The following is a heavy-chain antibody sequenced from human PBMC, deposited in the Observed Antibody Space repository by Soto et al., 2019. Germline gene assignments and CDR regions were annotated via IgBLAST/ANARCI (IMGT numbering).Heavy chain of an antibody. V-gene: IGHV4-31*03. D-gene: IGHD1-1*01. CDR2: IYYTGNT. Sequence: QVQLQESGPGLVKPSQTLSLTCTVSGGSISSGGTGSYWTWIRQLPGKGLEWIGYIYYTGNTYYNPPLKSRPTRSIDTSENQFSLKLTSVTAADTAVYFCASGHDAYKVRYWGQGTLVTVSS. CDR3: ASGHDAYKVRY. CDR1: GGSISSGGTGSY. J-gene: IGHJ4*02.